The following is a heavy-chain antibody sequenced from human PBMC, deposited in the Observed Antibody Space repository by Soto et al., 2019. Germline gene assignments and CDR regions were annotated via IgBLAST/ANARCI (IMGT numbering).Heavy chain of an antibody. CDR2: IYYSGST. CDR1: GGSVSSGSYY. CDR3: ARAEQRLLWFGELLFYYYGMDV. D-gene: IGHD3-10*01. J-gene: IGHJ6*02. Sequence: PSETLSLTCTVSGGSVSSGSYYWSWIRQPPGKGLEWIGYIYYSGSTNYNPSLKSRVTISVDTSKKQFSLKLSSVTAADTAVYYCARAEQRLLWFGELLFYYYGMDVWGQGTTVTVSS. V-gene: IGHV4-61*01.